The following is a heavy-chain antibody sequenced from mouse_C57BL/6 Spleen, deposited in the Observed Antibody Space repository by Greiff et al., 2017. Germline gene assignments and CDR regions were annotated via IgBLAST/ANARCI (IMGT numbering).Heavy chain of an antibody. Sequence: QVQLQQPGAELVRPGSSVKLSCKASGYTFTSYWMHWVKQRPIQGLEWIGNIDPSDSETHYNQKFKDKATLTVDKSSSTAYMQLSRLASEDSAVYYCARRGDRYFDVWGTGTTVTVSS. CDR3: ARRGDRYFDV. CDR2: IDPSDSET. CDR1: GYTFTSYW. D-gene: IGHD3-3*01. V-gene: IGHV1-52*01. J-gene: IGHJ1*03.